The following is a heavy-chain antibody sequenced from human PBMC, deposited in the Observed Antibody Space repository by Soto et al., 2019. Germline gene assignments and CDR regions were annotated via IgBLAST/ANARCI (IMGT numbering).Heavy chain of an antibody. CDR3: AKTTSLEWFVDY. J-gene: IGHJ4*02. CDR1: GFTFSSYA. D-gene: IGHD3-3*02. CDR2: ISGSGGST. V-gene: IGHV3-23*01. Sequence: GGSLRLSCAASGFTFSSYAMSWVRQAPGKGLEWVSAISGSGGSTYYADSVKGRFTISRDNSKNTLYLQMNSLRVEDTAVYYCAKTTSLEWFVDYWGQGTLVTVSS.